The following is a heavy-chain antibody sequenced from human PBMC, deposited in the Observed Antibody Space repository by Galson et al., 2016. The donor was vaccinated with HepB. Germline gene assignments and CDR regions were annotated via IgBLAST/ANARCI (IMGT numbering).Heavy chain of an antibody. Sequence: SLRLSCAASGFTFRSYAMNWVRQASGKGLEWVSSISSSSTYIYYADSVKGRFTISRDNAKNSLYLQMNSLRAEDTAVYYCARADSVFDYWGQGTLVTVSS. CDR3: ARADSVFDY. D-gene: IGHD2-15*01. J-gene: IGHJ4*02. CDR2: ISSSSTYI. V-gene: IGHV3-21*01. CDR1: GFTFRSYA.